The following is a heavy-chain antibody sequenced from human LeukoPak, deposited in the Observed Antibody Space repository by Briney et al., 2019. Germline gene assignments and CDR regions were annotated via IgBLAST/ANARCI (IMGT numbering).Heavy chain of an antibody. J-gene: IGHJ4*02. V-gene: IGHV4-59*01. CDR3: ARTIIAAAGTNYFDY. Sequence: SETLSLTCTVSGGSISSYYWSWIRQPPGKGLEWIGYIYYSGSTNYNPSLKSRVTISVDTSKNQFSLKLSSVTAADTAVYYCARTIIAAAGTNYFDYWGQRTLVTVSS. D-gene: IGHD6-13*01. CDR2: IYYSGST. CDR1: GGSISSYY.